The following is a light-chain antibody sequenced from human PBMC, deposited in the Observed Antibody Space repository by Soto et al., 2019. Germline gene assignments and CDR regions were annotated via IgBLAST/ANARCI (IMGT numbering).Light chain of an antibody. J-gene: IGLJ1*01. V-gene: IGLV2-14*01. CDR1: SSDVGGYNY. CDR2: EVS. Sequence: QSALTQPASVSGSPGQSITISCTGTSSDVGGYNYVSWFQHHPGKAPKLIIYEVSHRPSGVSARFSGSKSGDTASLTISGLQAEDEADYYCSSFTNTITGDAFGTGTKLTVL. CDR3: SSFTNTITGDA.